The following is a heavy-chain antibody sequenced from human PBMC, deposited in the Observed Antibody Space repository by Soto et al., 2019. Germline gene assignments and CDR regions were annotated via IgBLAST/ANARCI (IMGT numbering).Heavy chain of an antibody. CDR3: VRQFSGGWYFQH. V-gene: IGHV4-39*01. D-gene: IGHD2-15*01. CDR2: IYYGGT. Sequence: GSLRLSCAASGFTFSSYAMSWVRQAPGKGLEWIASIYYGGTYTSPSLKSRVTISADSSRNQFSLKLNSVIAADTAVYYCVRQFSGGWYFQHWGLGTLVTVSS. CDR1: GFTFSSYA. J-gene: IGHJ1*01.